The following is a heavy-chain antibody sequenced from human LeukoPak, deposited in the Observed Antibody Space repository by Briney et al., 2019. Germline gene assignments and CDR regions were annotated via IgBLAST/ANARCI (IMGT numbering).Heavy chain of an antibody. V-gene: IGHV1-18*01. CDR3: ARDGVYYDISTGYLGVYYFDY. D-gene: IGHD3-9*01. Sequence: ASVMVSCKASGYTFTSYGISWVRQAPGQGLEWMGWISAYNANTNYAQKLQGRVTMTTDTSTSTAYMELRSLRSDDTAVYYCARDGVYYDISTGYLGVYYFDYWGQGTLVTVSS. J-gene: IGHJ4*02. CDR2: ISAYNANT. CDR1: GYTFTSYG.